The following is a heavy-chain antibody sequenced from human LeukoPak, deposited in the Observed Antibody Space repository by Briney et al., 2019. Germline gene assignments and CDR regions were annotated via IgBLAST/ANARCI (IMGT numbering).Heavy chain of an antibody. Sequence: GESLKISCKGSGYSFTSYWIGWVRQMPGKGLEWMGIIYPGDSDTRYSPSFQGQVTISADKSIRTAYLQWSSLKASDTAMYYCARRDCSSTRCYAGFDHWGQGTLVTVSS. CDR3: ARRDCSSTRCYAGFDH. J-gene: IGHJ4*02. CDR2: IYPGDSDT. V-gene: IGHV5-51*01. CDR1: GYSFTSYW. D-gene: IGHD2-2*01.